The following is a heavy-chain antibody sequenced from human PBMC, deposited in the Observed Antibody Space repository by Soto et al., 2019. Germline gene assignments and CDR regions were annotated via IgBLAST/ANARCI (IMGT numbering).Heavy chain of an antibody. V-gene: IGHV3-53*01. CDR3: ARVSSGWYRTYIDY. CDR2: TYSGGNT. D-gene: IGHD6-19*01. CDR1: GFTVSSNY. Sequence: HPGGSLRLSCAASGFTVSSNYMSWVRQAPGKGLEWVSITYSGGNTYYADFVKGRFTISRDNSKNTLYLQMNSLRAEDTAVYYCARVSSGWYRTYIDYWGQGTLVSVSS. J-gene: IGHJ4*02.